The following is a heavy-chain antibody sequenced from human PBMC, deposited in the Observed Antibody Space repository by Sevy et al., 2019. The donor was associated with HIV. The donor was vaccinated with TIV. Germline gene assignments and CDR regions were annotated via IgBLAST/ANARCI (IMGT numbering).Heavy chain of an antibody. CDR3: AKSGYCSSTSCRPPAYDAFDI. CDR2: IRYDGSNK. J-gene: IGHJ3*02. D-gene: IGHD2-2*01. CDR1: GFTFSSYG. Sequence: GSLRLSCAASGFTFSSYGMHWVRQAPGKGLEWVAFIRYDGSNKYYADSVKGRFTISRDNSKNTLYLQMNSLRAEDTAVYYCAKSGYCSSTSCRPPAYDAFDIWGQGTMVTVSS. V-gene: IGHV3-30*02.